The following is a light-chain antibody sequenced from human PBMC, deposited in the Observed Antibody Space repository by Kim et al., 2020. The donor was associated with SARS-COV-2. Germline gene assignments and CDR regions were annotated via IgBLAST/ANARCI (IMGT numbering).Light chain of an antibody. CDR3: QQYNNWPLT. J-gene: IGKJ2*01. V-gene: IGKV3-15*01. CDR2: GAS. Sequence: EIVMTQSPATLSVSPGERATLSCRASQSVSSNLGWYQQKPGQVPRLLLYGASTRATGIPARFRGSGSGTEFTLTISSLQSEDFAVYYCQQYNNWPLTFGQGTKLEI. CDR1: QSVSSN.